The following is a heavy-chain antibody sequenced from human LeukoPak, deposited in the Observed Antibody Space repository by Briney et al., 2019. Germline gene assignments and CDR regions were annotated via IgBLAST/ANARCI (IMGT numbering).Heavy chain of an antibody. D-gene: IGHD6-6*01. CDR2: ISSSSSYI. CDR3: ARGGARRLDY. J-gene: IGHJ4*02. Sequence: GGSLRLSCAASGFTFSSYSMNWVRQAPGKGLEWVSSISSSSSYIYYADSVKGRFTISRDNAKNSLYLQMNSLRAEDTAVYHCARGGARRLDYWGQGTLVTVSS. V-gene: IGHV3-21*01. CDR1: GFTFSSYS.